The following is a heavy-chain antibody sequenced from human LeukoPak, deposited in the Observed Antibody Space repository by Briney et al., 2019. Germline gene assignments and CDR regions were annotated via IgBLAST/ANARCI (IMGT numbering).Heavy chain of an antibody. CDR3: ARGRRSVVGATFYSY. CDR2: INHSGST. J-gene: IGHJ4*02. D-gene: IGHD1-26*01. Sequence: SETLSLTCAVYGGSFSGYYWSWIRQPPGKGLEWIGEINHSGSTNYNPSLKSRVTISVDTSKNQFSLKLSSVTAADTAVYYCARGRRSVVGATFYSYWGQGTLVTVSS. V-gene: IGHV4-34*01. CDR1: GGSFSGYY.